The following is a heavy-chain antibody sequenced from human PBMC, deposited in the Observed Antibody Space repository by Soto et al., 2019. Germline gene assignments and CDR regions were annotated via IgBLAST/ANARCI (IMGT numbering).Heavy chain of an antibody. D-gene: IGHD3-22*01. CDR3: ARGGYYDSSGSRNYHYYGMNV. V-gene: IGHV1-24*01. CDR1: GYTLTELS. J-gene: IGHJ6*02. Sequence: GASVKVSCKVSGYTLTELSMHWVRQAPGKGLEWMGGFDPEDGETIYAQTLQGRVSMSTDTSTNTAYMELRSLRSDDTAMYYCARGGYYDSSGSRNYHYYGMNVWGQGTTVTVSS. CDR2: FDPEDGET.